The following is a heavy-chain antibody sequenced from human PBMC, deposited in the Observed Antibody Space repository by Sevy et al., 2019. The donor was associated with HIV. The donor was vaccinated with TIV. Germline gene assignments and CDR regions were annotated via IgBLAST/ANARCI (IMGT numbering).Heavy chain of an antibody. CDR3: TTDVHLGDFRLWDD. CDR1: EYSLNELS. V-gene: IGHV1-24*01. J-gene: IGHJ4*02. Sequence: ASVKVSCQVFEYSLNELSIHWVRQAPGKGLEWMGGFDPQRGKIIYAQKFQGRVTMTEDTSTETAYMGLSNLRSEDTAVYYCTTDVHLGDFRLWDDWGQGTRVTVSS. CDR2: FDPQRGKI. D-gene: IGHD4-17*01.